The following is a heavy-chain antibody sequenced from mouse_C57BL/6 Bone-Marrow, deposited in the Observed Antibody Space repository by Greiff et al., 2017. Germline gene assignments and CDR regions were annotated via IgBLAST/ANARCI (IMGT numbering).Heavy chain of an antibody. Sequence: EVMLVESEGGLVQPGSSMKLSCTASGFTFSDYYMAWVRQVPEKGLEWVANINYDGSSTYYLDSLKSRFIISRDNAKNILYLQMSSLKSEDTATYDCAREQSVDVGAMDDWGQGTSVTVSS. CDR1: GFTFSDYY. CDR2: INYDGSST. J-gene: IGHJ4*01. CDR3: AREQSVDVGAMDD. V-gene: IGHV5-16*01.